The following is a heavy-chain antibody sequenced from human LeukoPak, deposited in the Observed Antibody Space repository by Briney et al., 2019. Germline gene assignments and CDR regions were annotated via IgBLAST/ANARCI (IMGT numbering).Heavy chain of an antibody. CDR3: ARQYYAILTGYSRGAFDI. J-gene: IGHJ3*02. CDR2: IYYSGST. V-gene: IGHV4-39*01. D-gene: IGHD3-9*01. CDR1: GGSISSSSYY. Sequence: SETLSLTCTVSGGSISSSSYYWGWIRQPPGKGLEWIGSIYYSGSTYYNPSLKSRVTISVDTSKNQFSLKLSSVTAADTAVYYCARQYYAILTGYSRGAFDIWGERTMVTVSS.